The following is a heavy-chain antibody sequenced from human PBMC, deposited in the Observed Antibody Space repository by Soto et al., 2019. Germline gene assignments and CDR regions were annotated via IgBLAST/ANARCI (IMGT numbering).Heavy chain of an antibody. Sequence: SETLSLTSTVSGGSISSYYWSWIRQPPGKGLEWIGYIYYSGSTNYNPSLKSRVTISVDTSKNQFSLKLSSVTAADTAVYYCARGGTGSGSYQTYYYMDVWGKGTTVTVSS. J-gene: IGHJ6*03. CDR2: IYYSGST. CDR3: ARGGTGSGSYQTYYYMDV. V-gene: IGHV4-59*01. D-gene: IGHD3-10*01. CDR1: GGSISSYY.